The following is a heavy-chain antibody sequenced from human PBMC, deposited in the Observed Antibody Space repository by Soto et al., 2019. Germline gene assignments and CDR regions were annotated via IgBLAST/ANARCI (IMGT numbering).Heavy chain of an antibody. CDR3: ARGYSSYAWFDR. CDR2: INHSGST. D-gene: IGHD6-6*01. CDR1: GGSFSGYY. J-gene: IGHJ5*02. V-gene: IGHV4-34*01. Sequence: QVQLQQWGAGLLKPSETLSLTCAVYGGSFSGYYWSWIRQPPGKGLEWIGEINHSGSTNYNPSLKSRVTISVDTYKNQFSLKLSSVTAADTAVYYCARGYSSYAWFDRWGQGTLVTVSS.